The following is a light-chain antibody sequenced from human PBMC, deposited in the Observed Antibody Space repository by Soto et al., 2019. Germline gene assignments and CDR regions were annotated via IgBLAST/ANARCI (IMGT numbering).Light chain of an antibody. CDR1: QSVSSN. Sequence: EIVMTQSPATLSVSPGERATLSCRASQSVSSNLAWYQQKPGQAPRLLIYGASTRATGIPARFSGSGSGTECTLTISSLQSEDFAVYYCQQYNNWPPFTFGPGTTVDIK. V-gene: IGKV3-15*01. J-gene: IGKJ3*01. CDR3: QQYNNWPPFT. CDR2: GAS.